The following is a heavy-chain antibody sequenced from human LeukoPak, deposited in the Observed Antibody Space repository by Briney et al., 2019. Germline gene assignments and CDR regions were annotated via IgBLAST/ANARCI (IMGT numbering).Heavy chain of an antibody. V-gene: IGHV1-2*02. CDR2: INPNSGGT. Sequence: ASVKVSCKASGYSFTGYYMHWGRQAPGQGLEWMGWINPNSGGTKYAEKFQGRVTMTGDPSISTAYLELTRLRSDDTAVYYCARKYDILTGYDNWFDPWGQGTLVILSS. J-gene: IGHJ5*02. CDR1: GYSFTGYY. D-gene: IGHD3-9*01. CDR3: ARKYDILTGYDNWFDP.